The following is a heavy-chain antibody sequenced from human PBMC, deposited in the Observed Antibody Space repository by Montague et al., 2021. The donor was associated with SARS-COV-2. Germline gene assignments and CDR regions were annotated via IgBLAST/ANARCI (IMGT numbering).Heavy chain of an antibody. CDR2: VYESGRT. V-gene: IGHV4-39*01. Sequence: SETLSLTCTVSGGSISSSIYYWGWIRQPPGKGLEWIGSVYESGRTYYNPSLKSRVTISVDTSQNRFSLKLRSVTAADTAVYYCGRCGGGSWGADGTGPSDYWGQGTLVTVSS. CDR1: GGSISSSIYY. D-gene: IGHD2-21*01. J-gene: IGHJ4*02. CDR3: GRCGGGSWGADGTGPSDY.